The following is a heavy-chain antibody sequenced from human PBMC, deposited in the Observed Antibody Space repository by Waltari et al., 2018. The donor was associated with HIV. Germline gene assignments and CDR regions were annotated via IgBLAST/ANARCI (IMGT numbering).Heavy chain of an antibody. Sequence: QVRLQESGPGLMKPSETLSLSCNVSGGSINSYYCSWVRPSPGRGLEWVGHIYSSKSTHYNPSLASRLSMSIDKSKNQVSLTLTSVTTADTAGYFCTRYYDVLTKNLNWYFDLWGLGTLVTVSS. V-gene: IGHV4-59*12. J-gene: IGHJ2*01. CDR1: GGSINSYY. D-gene: IGHD3-16*01. CDR2: IYSSKST. CDR3: TRYYDVLTKNLNWYFDL.